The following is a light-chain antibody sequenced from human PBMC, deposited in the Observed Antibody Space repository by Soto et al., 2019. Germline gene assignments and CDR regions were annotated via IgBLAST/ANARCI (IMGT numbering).Light chain of an antibody. CDR2: DVS. V-gene: IGLV2-14*03. CDR3: SSYTTSNTRQIV. CDR1: SSDVCGYNY. J-gene: IGLJ1*01. Sequence: QSALTQPASVSGSPGQSITISCTGASSDVCGYNYVSWYQHHPGKAPKLLIYDVSNRPSGVSNRFSGSKSDNTASLTISGLQPEDEAYYYCSSYTTSNTRQIVFGTGTNVTVL.